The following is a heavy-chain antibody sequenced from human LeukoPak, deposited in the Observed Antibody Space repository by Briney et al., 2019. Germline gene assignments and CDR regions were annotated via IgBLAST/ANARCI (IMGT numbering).Heavy chain of an antibody. CDR3: ARDKGRWLQSNAFDI. J-gene: IGHJ3*02. CDR1: GGTFSSYA. D-gene: IGHD5-24*01. CDR2: IIPILGIA. Sequence: SVKVSCKASGGTFSSYAISWVRQAPGQGLEWMGGIIPILGIANYAQKFQGRVTITADKSTSTAYMELSSLRSEDTAVYYCARDKGRWLQSNAFDIWGQGTMVTVSS. V-gene: IGHV1-69*10.